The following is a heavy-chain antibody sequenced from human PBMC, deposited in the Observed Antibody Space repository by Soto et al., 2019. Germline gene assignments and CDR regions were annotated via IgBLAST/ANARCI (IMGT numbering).Heavy chain of an antibody. CDR3: ARSRIVGADYIYFDY. CDR2: IYSGGST. Sequence: GGSLRLSCAASGFTVSSNYMSWVRQAPGKGLEWVSVIYSGGSTYYADSVKGRFTISRDNSKNTLYLQMNSLRAEDTAVYYCARSRIVGADYIYFDYWGQGTLVTVSS. CDR1: GFTVSSNY. D-gene: IGHD1-26*01. V-gene: IGHV3-53*01. J-gene: IGHJ4*02.